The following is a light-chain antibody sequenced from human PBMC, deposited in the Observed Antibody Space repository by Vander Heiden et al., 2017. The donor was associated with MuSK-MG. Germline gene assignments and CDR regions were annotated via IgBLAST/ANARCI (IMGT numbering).Light chain of an antibody. CDR2: AAS. Sequence: IQMTQSPSSLSASVGDRVTITCRASQSISSYLNWYQQKPGKAPKLLIYAASSLQRGVPSRFSGSGSGTDFTLTISSRQPEDFATYYCQQSYSTPFTFGHGTKVDIK. CDR1: QSISSY. J-gene: IGKJ3*01. CDR3: QQSYSTPFT. V-gene: IGKV1-39*01.